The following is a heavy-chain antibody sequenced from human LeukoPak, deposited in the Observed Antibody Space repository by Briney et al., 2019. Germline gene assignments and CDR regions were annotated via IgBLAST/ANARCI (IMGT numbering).Heavy chain of an antibody. CDR1: GYTLTELS. J-gene: IGHJ4*02. D-gene: IGHD6-13*01. Sequence: ASAKVSCKVSGYTLTELSMHWVRQAPGKGLEWMGGFDPEDGETIYAQKFQGRVTMTEDTSTDTAYMELSSLRSEDTAVHYCATDVHQHGAAAVVLWGQGTLVTVSS. CDR2: FDPEDGET. V-gene: IGHV1-24*01. CDR3: ATDVHQHGAAAVVL.